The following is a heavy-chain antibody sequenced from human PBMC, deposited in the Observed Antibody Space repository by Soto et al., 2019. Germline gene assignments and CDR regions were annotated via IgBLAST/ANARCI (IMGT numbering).Heavy chain of an antibody. CDR2: ISVSGSP. Sequence: PGGSLRLSCAASGFTFSTYAMSWVRQGPGKGQEWVSSISVSGSPYYADPVKGRFTVSRDNSKDTLYLQMNSLTAEDTAVYFCAKNYFFDSWGPGTLVTVSS. J-gene: IGHJ4*02. CDR3: AKNYFFDS. CDR1: GFTFSTYA. V-gene: IGHV3-23*01.